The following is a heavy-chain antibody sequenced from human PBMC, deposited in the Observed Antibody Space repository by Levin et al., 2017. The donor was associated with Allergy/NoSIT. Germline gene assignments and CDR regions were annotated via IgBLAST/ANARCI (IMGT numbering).Heavy chain of an antibody. CDR3: ARDRSSGWYDY. D-gene: IGHD6-19*01. V-gene: IGHV4-59*01. J-gene: IGHJ4*02. CDR2: IYYSGST. Sequence: SETLSLTCTVSGGSISSYYWSWIRQPPGKGLEWIGYIYYSGSTNYNPSLKSRVTISVDTSKNQFSLKLSSVTAADTAVYYCARDRSSGWYDYWGQGTLVTVSS. CDR1: GGSISSYY.